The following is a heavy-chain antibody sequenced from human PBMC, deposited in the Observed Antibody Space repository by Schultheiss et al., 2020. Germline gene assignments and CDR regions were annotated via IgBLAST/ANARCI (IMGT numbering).Heavy chain of an antibody. Sequence: GGSLRLSCAASGFTFSNAWMNWVRQAPGKGLEWVGRIKSKTDGGATDDAAPVKGRFTISRDDSKNTLYLQMNSLKTEDTAVYYCTTVLAPFPGVPYFDWSIPYWGQGTLGTVSS. D-gene: IGHD3-9*01. CDR1: GFTFSNAW. CDR3: TTVLAPFPGVPYFDWSIPY. V-gene: IGHV3-15*07. CDR2: IKSKTDGGAT. J-gene: IGHJ4*01.